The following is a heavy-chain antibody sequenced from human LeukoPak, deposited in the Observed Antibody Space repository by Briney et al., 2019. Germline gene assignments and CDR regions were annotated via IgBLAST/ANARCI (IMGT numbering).Heavy chain of an antibody. J-gene: IGHJ5*02. Sequence: SETLSLTCAVYGGSFSGYYWSWIRQPPGKGLEWIGEINHSGSTNCNPSLKSRVTISVDTSKNQFSLKLSSVTAADTAVYYCARAPRGLFLEWLSPSNWFDPWGQGTLVTVSS. V-gene: IGHV4-34*01. D-gene: IGHD3-3*01. CDR1: GGSFSGYY. CDR3: ARAPRGLFLEWLSPSNWFDP. CDR2: INHSGST.